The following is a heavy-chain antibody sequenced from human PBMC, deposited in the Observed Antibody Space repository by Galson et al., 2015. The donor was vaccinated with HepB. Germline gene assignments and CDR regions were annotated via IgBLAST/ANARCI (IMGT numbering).Heavy chain of an antibody. J-gene: IGHJ6*02. CDR2: ISYDGSNK. Sequence: SLRLSCAASGFTFSSYGMHWVRQAPGKGLEWVAVISYDGSNKYYADSVKGRFTISRDNSKSTLYLQMNSLRAEDTAVYYCAKGIRYCSSTSCYTETSRHYYGMDVWGQGTTVTVSS. D-gene: IGHD2-2*02. V-gene: IGHV3-30*18. CDR1: GFTFSSYG. CDR3: AKGIRYCSSTSCYTETSRHYYGMDV.